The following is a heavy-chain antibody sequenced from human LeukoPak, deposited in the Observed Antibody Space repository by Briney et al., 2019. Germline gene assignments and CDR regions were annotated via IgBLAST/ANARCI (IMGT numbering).Heavy chain of an antibody. Sequence: GRSLRLSCAASGFTFSSYGMHWVRQAPGKGLEWVAVISYDGSNKYYADSVKGRFTITRDNAKNTVYLQMNSLRVEDTAVYYCAKDQQIVSAKYYFDSWGQGILVTVSS. CDR1: GFTFSSYG. CDR3: AKDQQIVSAKYYFDS. D-gene: IGHD1/OR15-1a*01. CDR2: ISYDGSNK. V-gene: IGHV3-30*18. J-gene: IGHJ4*02.